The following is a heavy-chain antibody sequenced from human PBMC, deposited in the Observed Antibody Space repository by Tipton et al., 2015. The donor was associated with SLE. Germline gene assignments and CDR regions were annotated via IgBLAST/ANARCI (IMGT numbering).Heavy chain of an antibody. D-gene: IGHD3-3*01. Sequence: TLSLTCAVSGYSISSGYYWGWIRQPPGKGLDWIGSIYHSGSTYYNPSLKSRVTISVGTSKNQFSLKLSSVTAADTAVYYCARRSEGHAFDIWGQGTMVTVSS. CDR2: IYHSGST. J-gene: IGHJ3*02. CDR3: ARRSEGHAFDI. V-gene: IGHV4-38-2*01. CDR1: GYSISSGYY.